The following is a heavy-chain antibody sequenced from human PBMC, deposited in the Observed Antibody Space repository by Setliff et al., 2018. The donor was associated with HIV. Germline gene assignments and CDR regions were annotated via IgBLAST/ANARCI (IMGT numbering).Heavy chain of an antibody. D-gene: IGHD3-3*01. CDR3: ARPTRHDGAAYDAFDL. J-gene: IGHJ3*01. CDR1: GDSIRGGDFY. Sequence: PSETLSLTCIVSGDSIRGGDFYWTWIRQSPGKGLEWIGYVYWSGTTHYNPSLNGRVTISVDTSENQFSLKLDSLTAADSAVYYCARPTRHDGAAYDAFDLWGQGTLVTVSS. CDR2: VYWSGTT. V-gene: IGHV4-30-4*01.